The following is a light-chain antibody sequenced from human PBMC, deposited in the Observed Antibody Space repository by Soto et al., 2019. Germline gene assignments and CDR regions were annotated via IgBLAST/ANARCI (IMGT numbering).Light chain of an antibody. CDR3: CSYAGSYNFYV. Sequence: QSVLTQPRSVSGSPGQSVTISCTGTSSDVGGYNYVSWYQQHPGKAPRLMIYDVSKRPSGVPDRFSGSKSGNTASLTISGLQAADEADYYCCSYAGSYNFYVFGTGTKVPVL. CDR2: DVS. V-gene: IGLV2-11*01. J-gene: IGLJ1*01. CDR1: SSDVGGYNY.